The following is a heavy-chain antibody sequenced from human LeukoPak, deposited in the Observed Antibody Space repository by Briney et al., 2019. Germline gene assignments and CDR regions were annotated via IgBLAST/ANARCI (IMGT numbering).Heavy chain of an antibody. J-gene: IGHJ4*02. CDR3: ARDPSNSSGYHAHFDS. D-gene: IGHD3-22*01. CDR2: IIPIFGTA. V-gene: IGHV1-69*05. CDR1: GGTFSSYA. Sequence: SVTVSCKASGGTFSSYAISWVRQAPGQGLEWMGGIIPIFGTANYAQKFQGRVTMTTDTTTRTAYIELRSLRSDDTAMYYCARDPSNSSGYHAHFDSWGQGTLVTVSS.